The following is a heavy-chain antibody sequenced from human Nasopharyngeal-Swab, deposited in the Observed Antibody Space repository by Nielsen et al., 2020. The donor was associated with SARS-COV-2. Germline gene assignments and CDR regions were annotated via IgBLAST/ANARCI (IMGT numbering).Heavy chain of an antibody. V-gene: IGHV4-39*07. Sequence: WIRQPPGKGLEWIGSIYSSGSTYYNPSLKSRVTMSVDKSKKQFSLELNSVTAADTAVYYCARGQDVLVVGGISWFDPWGQGTLVTVSS. D-gene: IGHD2-8*02. J-gene: IGHJ5*02. CDR3: ARGQDVLVVGGISWFDP. CDR2: IYSSGST.